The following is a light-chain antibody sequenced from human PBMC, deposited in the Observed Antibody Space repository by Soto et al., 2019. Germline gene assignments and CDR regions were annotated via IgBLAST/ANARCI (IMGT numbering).Light chain of an antibody. V-gene: IGKV1-5*01. CDR1: QSMSNW. Sequence: IQMTQSPSTLSASIGDRVTITCRASQSMSNWLAWYQQKPGKAPNLLIYDASNLESGVPSTFSGRGSGTEFTLTISSLQPDDFATYSCQQYNSYPYTFGQGTKLDIK. J-gene: IGKJ2*01. CDR3: QQYNSYPYT. CDR2: DAS.